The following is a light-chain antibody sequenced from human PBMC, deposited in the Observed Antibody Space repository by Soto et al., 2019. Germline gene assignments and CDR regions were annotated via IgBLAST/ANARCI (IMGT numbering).Light chain of an antibody. Sequence: EIVLTQSPGTLSLSPGERATLSCRASQSLSSSQLAWYQQKPGQAPRPIIYDASSRATGIPDRFSGSGSGRGFTLTSSRLEPEDFAMYYCQQYDSSLRTLGQGAQVDIK. J-gene: IGKJ1*01. CDR2: DAS. CDR1: QSLSSSQ. CDR3: QQYDSSLRT. V-gene: IGKV3-20*01.